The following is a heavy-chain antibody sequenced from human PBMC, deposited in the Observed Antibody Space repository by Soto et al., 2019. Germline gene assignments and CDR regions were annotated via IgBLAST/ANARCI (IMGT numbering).Heavy chain of an antibody. V-gene: IGHV3-21*01. CDR1: GFTFSTYT. Sequence: PGGSLRLSCAASGFTFSTYTVNWVRQSPGKGLEWVSSISSSGTYMYYADSVKGRFTISRDNARNSLYLQMNNLRAEDTAVYYFARGPEKANSGYHSFYGMDVWGPGTTVNVSS. J-gene: IGHJ6*02. CDR2: ISSSGTYM. CDR3: ARGPEKANSGYHSFYGMDV. D-gene: IGHD3-10*01.